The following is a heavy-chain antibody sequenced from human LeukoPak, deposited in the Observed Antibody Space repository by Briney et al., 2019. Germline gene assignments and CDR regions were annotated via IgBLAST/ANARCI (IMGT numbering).Heavy chain of an antibody. D-gene: IGHD1-7*01. CDR3: ARHVVGNYDLLSFDY. CDR2: MFFTGNA. Sequence: SETLSLTCSVSGDSISSAFYYWDRVRQAPGKGLEWLGSMFFTGNAYYNPSLKSRVTISVDTSENQFSLKLRSMTATDTAVYYCARHVVGNYDLLSFDYWGQGTLVTVSS. J-gene: IGHJ4*02. V-gene: IGHV4-39*01. CDR1: GDSISSAFYY.